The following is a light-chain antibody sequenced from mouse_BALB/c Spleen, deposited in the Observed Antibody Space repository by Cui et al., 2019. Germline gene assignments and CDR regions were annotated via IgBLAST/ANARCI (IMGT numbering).Light chain of an antibody. CDR2: DTS. Sequence: QIVSTQSPAIMSASPGEKVTMTCSASSRVSYMHWYQQKSGTSPKSWIYDTSSLAYGVPARFSGSGSGTSFSLTISSMEAEDAATYYCQQWSSNPFTFGSGTKLEIK. J-gene: IGKJ4*01. V-gene: IGKV4-59*01. CDR1: SRVSY. CDR3: QQWSSNPFT.